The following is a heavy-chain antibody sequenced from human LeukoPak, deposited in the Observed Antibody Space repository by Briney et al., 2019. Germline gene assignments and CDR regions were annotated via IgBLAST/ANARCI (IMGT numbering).Heavy chain of an antibody. CDR1: GYSISSGCY. CDR2: IYHSGST. CDR3: ARDVGGGAVTNDAFDI. D-gene: IGHD4-17*01. J-gene: IGHJ3*02. Sequence: PSETLSLTCTVSGYSISSGCYWGWIRQPPGKGLEWIGSIYHSGSTYYNPSLKSRVTISVDTSKNQFSLKLSSVTAADTAVYYCARDVGGGAVTNDAFDIWGQGTMVTVSS. V-gene: IGHV4-38-2*02.